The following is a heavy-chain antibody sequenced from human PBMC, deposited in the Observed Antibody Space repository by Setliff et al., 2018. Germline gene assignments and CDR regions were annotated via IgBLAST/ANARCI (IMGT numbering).Heavy chain of an antibody. CDR2: IYAGDSDT. CDR1: GYTFTSYW. CDR3: ARRPYSSSFLSPFVGNWFDP. Sequence: PGESLKLSCQGSGYTFTSYWIGWVRQMPGKGLEWMGIIYAGDSDTKYSPSFQGQVTISADKSISTAYLQWSSLKASDTAMYYCARRPYSSSFLSPFVGNWFDPWGQGTLVTVS. V-gene: IGHV5-51*01. D-gene: IGHD6-13*01. J-gene: IGHJ5*02.